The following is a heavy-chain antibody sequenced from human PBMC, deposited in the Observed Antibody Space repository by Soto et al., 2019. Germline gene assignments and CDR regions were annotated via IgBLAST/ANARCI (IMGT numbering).Heavy chain of an antibody. CDR1: GGSISSSSYY. CDR2: ISYSGST. CDR3: ATGARYYYDSSGYPYYFDY. J-gene: IGHJ4*02. V-gene: IGHV4-39*01. Sequence: QLQLQESGPGLVKPSETLSLTCTVSGGSISSSSYYWGWIRQPPGKGLEWIGSISYSGSTCYNPARENSVTMSVDTAKNTSSLKRRSVTDAAAAVYYCATGARYYYDSSGYPYYFDYWGQGTVVTVSS. D-gene: IGHD3-22*01.